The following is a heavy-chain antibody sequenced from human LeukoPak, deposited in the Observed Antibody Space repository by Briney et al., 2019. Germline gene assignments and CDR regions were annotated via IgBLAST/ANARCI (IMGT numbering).Heavy chain of an antibody. CDR2: IKQDGSEK. CDR1: GFTFSDYY. V-gene: IGHV3-7*01. J-gene: IGHJ4*02. Sequence: SGGSLRLSCAASGFTFSDYYMSWIRQAPGKGLEWVANIKQDGSEKYYVDSVKGRFTISRDNAKNSLYLQMNSLRVEDTAVYYCARGGAARPDFWGQGTLVTVSS. D-gene: IGHD6-6*01. CDR3: ARGGAARPDF.